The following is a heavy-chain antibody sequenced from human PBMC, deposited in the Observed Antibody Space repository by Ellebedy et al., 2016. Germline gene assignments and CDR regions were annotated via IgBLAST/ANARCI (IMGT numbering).Heavy chain of an antibody. D-gene: IGHD3-10*01. CDR2: IYYSGST. J-gene: IGHJ6*02. V-gene: IGHV4-61*01. Sequence: SETLSLXXTVPGGSVSSGSYYWSWIRQPPGKGLERIGYIYYSGSTNYNPSLKSRVTISVDTSKNQFSLKLSSVTAADTAVYYCARDRGVRGVIGYYYYGMDVWGQGTTVTVSS. CDR3: ARDRGVRGVIGYYYYGMDV. CDR1: GGSVSSGSYY.